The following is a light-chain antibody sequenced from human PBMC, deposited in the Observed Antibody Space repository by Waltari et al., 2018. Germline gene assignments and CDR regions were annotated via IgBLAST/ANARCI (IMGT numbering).Light chain of an antibody. Sequence: DIQMTQSTSSLFASVGDRVTITCRASQSISSYLNWYQQKPGKAPKLLIYAASTLQSGVPSRFSGSGSGTDFTVTISSLQPEDIATYYCQQSYKTPLTVGGGTKVEIK. CDR1: QSISSY. J-gene: IGKJ4*01. CDR2: AAS. CDR3: QQSYKTPLT. V-gene: IGKV1-39*01.